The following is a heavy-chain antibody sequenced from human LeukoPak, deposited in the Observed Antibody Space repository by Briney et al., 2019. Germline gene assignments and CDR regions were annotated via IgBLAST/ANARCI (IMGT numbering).Heavy chain of an antibody. Sequence: GRSLRLSCAASGFTFDDYAMHWVRQAPGKGLEWVSGISWNSGRIGYADYVKGRFTISRDSAKNSLYLQMGSLRAEDTALYYCAKARQYFDWFSSPDCWGQGTLVTVSS. J-gene: IGHJ4*02. CDR1: GFTFDDYA. D-gene: IGHD3-9*01. CDR2: ISWNSGRI. CDR3: AKARQYFDWFSSPDC. V-gene: IGHV3-9*01.